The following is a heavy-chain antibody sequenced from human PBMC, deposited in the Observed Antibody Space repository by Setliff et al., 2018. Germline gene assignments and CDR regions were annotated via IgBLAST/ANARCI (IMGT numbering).Heavy chain of an antibody. D-gene: IGHD3-22*01. CDR1: GYTFTDYY. CDR3: ARDVFPYHYEGAFDI. CDR2: VDPEDGHT. Sequence: ASVKVSCKASGYTFTDYYMHWVQQAPGKGLEWMGRVDPEDGHTKYAEKFQGRITISADMSLDIAHMELGSLRSEDTAVYYCARDVFPYHYEGAFDIWGQGTMVTVSS. V-gene: IGHV1-69-2*01. J-gene: IGHJ3*02.